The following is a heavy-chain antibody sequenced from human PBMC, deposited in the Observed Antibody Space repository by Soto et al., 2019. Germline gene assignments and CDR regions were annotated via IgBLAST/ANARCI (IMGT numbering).Heavy chain of an antibody. D-gene: IGHD3-16*01. Sequence: SDTLSLTFNVSGVYISSHSYYCAWIRQPPGKGLEWIGNIYYSGTTYYNPSLKSRVTISVDTSKNQFSLKLSSVTAADTAVYYCARHKGGYYSGVDVWGQGTTVTVS. V-gene: IGHV4-39*01. J-gene: IGHJ6*02. CDR2: IYYSGTT. CDR1: GVYISSHSYY. CDR3: ARHKGGYYSGVDV.